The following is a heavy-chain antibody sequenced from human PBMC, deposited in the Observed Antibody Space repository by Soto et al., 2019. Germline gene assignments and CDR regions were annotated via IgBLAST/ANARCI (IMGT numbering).Heavy chain of an antibody. J-gene: IGHJ4*02. CDR3: ARAPKTKFYYYDSSCYNYYFDY. V-gene: IGHV4-31*03. CDR1: GGSISSGGYY. Sequence: SETLSLTCTVSGGSISSGGYYWSWIRQHPGKGLEWIGYIYYSGSTYYNPSLKSRVTISVDTSKNQFSLKLSSVTAADTAVYYCARAPKTKFYYYDSSCYNYYFDYWGQGTLVTVSS. CDR2: IYYSGST. D-gene: IGHD3-22*01.